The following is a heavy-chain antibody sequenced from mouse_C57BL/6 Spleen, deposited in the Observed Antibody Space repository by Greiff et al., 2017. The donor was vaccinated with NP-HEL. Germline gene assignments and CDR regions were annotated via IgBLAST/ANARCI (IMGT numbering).Heavy chain of an antibody. D-gene: IGHD2-1*01. J-gene: IGHJ2*01. CDR3: TSYGNYYFDY. CDR2: IDPEDGDT. CDR1: GFNIKDYY. Sequence: VHVKQSGAELVRPGASVKLSCTASGFNIKDYYMHWVKQRPEQGLEWIGRIDPEDGDTEYAPKFQGKATMTADTSSNTAYLQLSSLTSEDTAVYYCTSYGNYYFDYWGQGTTLTVSS. V-gene: IGHV14-1*01.